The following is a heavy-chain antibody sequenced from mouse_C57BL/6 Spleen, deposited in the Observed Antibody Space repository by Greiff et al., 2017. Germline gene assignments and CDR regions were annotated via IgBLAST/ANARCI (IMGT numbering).Heavy chain of an antibody. D-gene: IGHD3-2*02. V-gene: IGHV7-4*01. CDR1: GFTFTDYY. CDR3: VKAHSSGYYAMDY. J-gene: IGHJ4*01. Sequence: EVMLVESGGGLVQPGASLRLPCAASGFTFTDYYMSWVRQPPGKAPEWLALIRNKANGYTTEYTASVKGRFTISRDNSQNILYLQMNTLRAEDSATYYCVKAHSSGYYAMDYWGQGTSVTVSS. CDR2: IRNKANGYTT.